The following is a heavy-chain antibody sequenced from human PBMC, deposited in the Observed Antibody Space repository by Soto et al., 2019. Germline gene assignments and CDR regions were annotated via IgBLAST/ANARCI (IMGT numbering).Heavy chain of an antibody. CDR1: GGSISSGGYY. CDR2: IYYSGST. V-gene: IGHV4-31*03. D-gene: IGHD3-10*01. Sequence: SETLSLTCTVSGGSISSGGYYWSWIRQHPGKGLEWIGYIYYSGSTYYNPSLKSRVTISVDTSKNQFSLKLSSVTAADTAVYYCVRQWFGALHGLVDVWSQGTTVTVSS. CDR3: VRQWFGALHGLVDV. J-gene: IGHJ6*02.